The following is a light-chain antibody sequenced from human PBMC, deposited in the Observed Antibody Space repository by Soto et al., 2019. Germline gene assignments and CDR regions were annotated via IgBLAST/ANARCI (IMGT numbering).Light chain of an antibody. Sequence: DIQMTQSPSTLSASVGDRVTITCRASQSITTWLAWYQQKPGKAPKLLIYKAINLQSGVPSRFSGSGSGTEFTLTISSLQPEDFGTYYCQRYNDYQYVFGQGTKLDMK. CDR2: KAI. CDR1: QSITTW. CDR3: QRYNDYQYV. J-gene: IGKJ2*01. V-gene: IGKV1-5*03.